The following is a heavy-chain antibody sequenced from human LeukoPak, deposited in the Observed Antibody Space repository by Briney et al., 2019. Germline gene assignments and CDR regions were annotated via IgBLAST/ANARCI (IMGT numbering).Heavy chain of an antibody. V-gene: IGHV4-59*06. CDR1: GGSISDYY. CDR2: IYYSGST. D-gene: IGHD1-7*01. CDR3: ARLRTGTTGWFDP. J-gene: IGHJ5*02. Sequence: PSETLPLTCTVSGGSISDYYWSWIRQHPGKGLEWIGYIYYSGSTYYNPSLKSRVTISVDTSKNQFSLKLSSVTAADTAVYYCARLRTGTTGWFDPWGQGTLVTVSS.